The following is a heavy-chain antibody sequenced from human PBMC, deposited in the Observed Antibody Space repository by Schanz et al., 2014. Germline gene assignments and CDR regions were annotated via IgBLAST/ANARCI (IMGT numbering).Heavy chain of an antibody. CDR1: GYMFDTYG. CDR3: ARDGHSSIWDSYYFYGLDV. D-gene: IGHD6-13*01. J-gene: IGHJ6*02. V-gene: IGHV1-2*06. CDR2: INPNSGGT. Sequence: QVRLVQSGAEAREPGASVKVSCKATGYMFDTYGFAWVRQAPGQGLEWMGRINPNSGGTNYAENFQGRVTMTRDTSTSTVYMELSRLTSDDTALYYCARDGHSSIWDSYYFYGLDVWGQGTTVTVSS.